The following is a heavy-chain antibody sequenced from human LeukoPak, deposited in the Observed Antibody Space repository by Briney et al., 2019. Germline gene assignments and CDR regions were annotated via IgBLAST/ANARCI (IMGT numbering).Heavy chain of an antibody. CDR3: ARDRASTPRQIDPLDF. CDR1: GSYISSGYY. CDR2: IFYSGKT. J-gene: IGHJ4*02. D-gene: IGHD2-15*01. V-gene: IGHV4-38-2*02. Sequence: ASETLSLTCGVSGSYISSGYYWGWIRQPPGKGLEWIASIFYSGKTYYNPSLKSRVTISADTSKNQFSLRLDSLSAADTAVYYCARDRASTPRQIDPLDFWGQGILVTVSS.